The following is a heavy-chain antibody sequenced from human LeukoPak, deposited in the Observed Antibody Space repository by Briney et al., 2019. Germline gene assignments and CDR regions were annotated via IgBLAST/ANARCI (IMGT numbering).Heavy chain of an antibody. D-gene: IGHD2-15*01. CDR3: ARVGWDMAFDP. CDR1: GGSISSSSYY. J-gene: IGHJ5*02. Sequence: SETLSLTCTVSGGSISSSSYYWGWIRQPAGKGLEWIGRIYTSGSTNYNPSLKSRVTISVDTSKNQFSLKLSSVTAADTAVYYCARVGWDMAFDPWGQGTLVTVSS. CDR2: IYTSGST. V-gene: IGHV4-61*02.